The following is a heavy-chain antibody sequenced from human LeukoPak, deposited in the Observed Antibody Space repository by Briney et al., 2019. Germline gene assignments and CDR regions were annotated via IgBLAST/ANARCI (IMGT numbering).Heavy chain of an antibody. D-gene: IGHD3-10*01. Sequence: SVNVSCKASGGTFGSYAISWVRQAPGQGLEWMGGIIPIFGTANYAQKFQGRVTITADESTSTAYMELSSLRSEDTAVYYCARGVYTMVRGVAPYGMDVWGKGTTVTVSS. CDR1: GGTFGSYA. J-gene: IGHJ6*04. CDR2: IIPIFGTA. CDR3: ARGVYTMVRGVAPYGMDV. V-gene: IGHV1-69*13.